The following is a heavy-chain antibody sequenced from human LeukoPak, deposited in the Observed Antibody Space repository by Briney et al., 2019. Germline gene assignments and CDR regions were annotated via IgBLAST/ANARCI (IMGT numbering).Heavy chain of an antibody. D-gene: IGHD6-6*01. CDR2: IYPGDSDT. V-gene: IGHV5-51*01. CDR3: ARQLRKYSHMSDY. Sequence: GESLKISCKGSGYSFTSYWIGWVRQMPGKGVEWMGIIYPGDSDTRYSPSFQGQVTISADKSISTAYLQWSSLKASDTAMYYCARQLRKYSHMSDYWGQGTLVTVSS. CDR1: GYSFTSYW. J-gene: IGHJ4*02.